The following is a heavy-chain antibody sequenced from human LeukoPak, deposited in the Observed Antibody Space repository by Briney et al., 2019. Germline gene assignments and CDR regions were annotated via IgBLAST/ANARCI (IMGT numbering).Heavy chain of an antibody. CDR3: ARQTYYYDSSGYSDDAFDI. D-gene: IGHD3-22*01. J-gene: IGHJ3*02. V-gene: IGHV5-51*01. Sequence: GESLKISCKGSGYSFTSYWIGWVRPMPGKGLEWMGIIYPGDSDTRYSPSFQGQVTISADKSISTAYLQWSSLKASDTAMYYCARQTYYYDSSGYSDDAFDIWGQGTMVTVSS. CDR2: IYPGDSDT. CDR1: GYSFTSYW.